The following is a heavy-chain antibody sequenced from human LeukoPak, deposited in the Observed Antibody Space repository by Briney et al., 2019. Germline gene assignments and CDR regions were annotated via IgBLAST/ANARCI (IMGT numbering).Heavy chain of an antibody. CDR2: IWFDGRNI. J-gene: IGHJ4*02. V-gene: IGHV3-30*02. CDR1: GFTINDFG. Sequence: GGSLRLSCAASGFTINDFGMHWVRQPPGRGLEWVAYIWFDGRNIYYASSVKGRFTISKDNSKNTVYLQMNSLRAEDTAVFYCAKDRTYTSSSGGFDYWGQGTLVTVSS. CDR3: AKDRTYTSSSGGFDY. D-gene: IGHD6-6*01.